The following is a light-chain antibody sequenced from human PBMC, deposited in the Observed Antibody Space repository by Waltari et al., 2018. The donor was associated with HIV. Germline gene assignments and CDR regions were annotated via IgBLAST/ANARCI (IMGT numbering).Light chain of an antibody. CDR2: GAS. V-gene: IGKV3-20*01. Sequence: EIVLTQSPGTPPLSPGERATPSFRASQSISGTFLAWYQQKPGQALRLLIYGASSRAAGIPDRFSGSASGTDFTLTISRLEPEDFAVYYCQQHGTSPYTFGQGTKVEIK. CDR1: QSISGTF. J-gene: IGKJ2*01. CDR3: QQHGTSPYT.